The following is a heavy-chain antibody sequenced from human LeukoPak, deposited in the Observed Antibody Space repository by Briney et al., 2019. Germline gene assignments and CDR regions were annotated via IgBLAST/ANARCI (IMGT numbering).Heavy chain of an antibody. Sequence: SETLSLTCTVSGGSIRSSSYYWGWIRQPPGKGLEWIGCIYYTGSTYYNPSLKSRVTISVDTSKNQFSLKLSSVTAADTAVYYCARQIDGFGEFGYFDYWGQGTLVTVSS. V-gene: IGHV4-39*01. J-gene: IGHJ4*02. CDR2: IYYTGST. CDR1: GGSIRSSSYY. CDR3: ARQIDGFGEFGYFDY. D-gene: IGHD3-10*01.